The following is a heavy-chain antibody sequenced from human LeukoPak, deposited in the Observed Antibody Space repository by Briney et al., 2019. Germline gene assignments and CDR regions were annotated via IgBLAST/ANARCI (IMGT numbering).Heavy chain of an antibody. Sequence: ASVKVSCKASGGTFSSYAISWVRQAPGQGLEWMGRIIPILGIANYAQKFQGRVTITADKSTSTAYMELSSLRSEDTAVYYCAREAVTRNYFDYWRQGTLVTVSS. V-gene: IGHV1-69*04. J-gene: IGHJ4*02. CDR3: AREAVTRNYFDY. CDR2: IIPILGIA. D-gene: IGHD4-17*01. CDR1: GGTFSSYA.